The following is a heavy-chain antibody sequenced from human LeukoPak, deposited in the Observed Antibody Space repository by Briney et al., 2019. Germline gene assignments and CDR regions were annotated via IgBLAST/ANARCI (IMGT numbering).Heavy chain of an antibody. V-gene: IGHV4-59*01. CDR1: GGSISSYY. Sequence: SETLSLTCTVSGGSISSYYWSWIRQPPGKGLEWIGYIYYSGSTNYNPSLKSRVTISVDTSKNQFSLKLSSVTAADTAVYYCARGDYDSSGYYYWGQGTLVTVSS. J-gene: IGHJ4*02. D-gene: IGHD3-22*01. CDR2: IYYSGST. CDR3: ARGDYDSSGYYY.